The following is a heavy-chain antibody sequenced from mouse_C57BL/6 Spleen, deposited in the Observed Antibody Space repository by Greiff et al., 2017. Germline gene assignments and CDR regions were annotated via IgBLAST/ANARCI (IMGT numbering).Heavy chain of an antibody. CDR3: ARQLGRGYAMDY. Sequence: EVQGVESGGGLVQPGGSLKLSCAASGFTFSDYGMAWVRQAPRKGPEWVAFISNLAYSIYYADTVTGRFTISRENAKNTLYLEMSSLRSEDTAMYYCARQLGRGYAMDYWGQGTSVTVSS. V-gene: IGHV5-15*01. CDR2: ISNLAYSI. D-gene: IGHD4-1*01. CDR1: GFTFSDYG. J-gene: IGHJ4*01.